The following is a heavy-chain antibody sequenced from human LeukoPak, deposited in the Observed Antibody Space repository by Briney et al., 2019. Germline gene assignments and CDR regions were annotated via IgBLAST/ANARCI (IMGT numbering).Heavy chain of an antibody. J-gene: IGHJ4*02. CDR2: IKQDGSEK. V-gene: IGHV3-7*03. D-gene: IGHD3-10*01. CDR3: ARGRIRVTMVRGVFFDY. Sequence: GGSLRLSCAASGFTFSSYWMSWVRQAPGKGLEWVANIKQDGSEKYYVDSVKGRFTISRDNAKNSLYLQMNSLGAEDTAVYYCARGRIRVTMVRGVFFDYWGQGTLVTVSS. CDR1: GFTFSSYW.